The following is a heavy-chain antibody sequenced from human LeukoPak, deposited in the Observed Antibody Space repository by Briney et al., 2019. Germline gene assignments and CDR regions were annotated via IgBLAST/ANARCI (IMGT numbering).Heavy chain of an antibody. D-gene: IGHD2/OR15-2a*01. V-gene: IGHV1-2*02. CDR2: IGPHSTFT. CDR1: GFTFTDHY. Sequence: ASVKVSCKSSGFTFTDHYIHWVRQGPGQGLEWMGYIGPHSTFTSSPQEFQGRVTMTRDASMSTAYMELTRLTSDDTAVYYCVREGEGPLSKDFDYWGQGTLVAVSS. J-gene: IGHJ4*02. CDR3: VREGEGPLSKDFDY.